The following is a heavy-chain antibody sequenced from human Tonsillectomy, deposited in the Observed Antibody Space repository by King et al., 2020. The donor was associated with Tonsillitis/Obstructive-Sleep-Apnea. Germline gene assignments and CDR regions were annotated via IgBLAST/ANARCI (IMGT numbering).Heavy chain of an antibody. V-gene: IGHV4-31*03. D-gene: IGHD3-9*01. CDR2: IYYSGST. Sequence: VQLQESGPGLVKPSQTLSLTCTVSGGSISSGGYYWSWIRQHPGKGLEWIGYIYYSGSTYYNPSLKSRVSISVDTSKNQFSLKLSSVTAADTAVYYCARGGDILTGYGVAFDYWGQGTLVTDSS. CDR1: GGSISSGGYY. CDR3: ARGGDILTGYGVAFDY. J-gene: IGHJ4*02.